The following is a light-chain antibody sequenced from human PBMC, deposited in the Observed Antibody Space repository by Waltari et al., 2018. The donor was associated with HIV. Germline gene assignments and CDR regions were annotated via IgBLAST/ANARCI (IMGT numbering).Light chain of an antibody. CDR3: QSYDSSLSAYVV. V-gene: IGLV1-40*01. J-gene: IGLJ2*01. CDR2: ANI. Sequence: QSVLTQPPSVSGSPGQRVTIPCTGTSSNIGAGYDVHWSQQLPGTAPKLLIYANIHRPSGVPDRFSVSKSATSASLAITGLQAEDEADYFCQSYDSSLSAYVVFGGGTKLTVL. CDR1: SSNIGAGYD.